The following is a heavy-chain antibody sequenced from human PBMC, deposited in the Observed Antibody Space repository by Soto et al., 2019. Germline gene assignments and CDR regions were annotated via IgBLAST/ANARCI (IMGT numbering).Heavy chain of an antibody. CDR3: AGDWSGEIDAFDI. V-gene: IGHV1-46*01. Sequence: ASVKVSCKASGYTFTSYYMHWVRQAPGQGLEWMGIINPSGGSTSYAQKFQGRVTMTRDTSTSTVYMELSSLRSEDTAVYYCAGDWSGEIDAFDIWGQGTMVTVSS. D-gene: IGHD3-10*01. CDR1: GYTFTSYY. CDR2: INPSGGST. J-gene: IGHJ3*02.